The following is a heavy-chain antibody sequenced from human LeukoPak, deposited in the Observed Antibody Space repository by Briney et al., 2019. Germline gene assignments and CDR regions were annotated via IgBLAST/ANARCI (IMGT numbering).Heavy chain of an antibody. J-gene: IGHJ4*02. D-gene: IGHD3-10*01. CDR1: GYTFTDSY. CDR2: INPSSGDT. V-gene: IGHV1-2*04. Sequence: ASVKVSCTASGYTFTDSYMHWLRQAPGQGLGWMGWINPSSGDTEFAQKFQGWVTLTRDIFDNTASMEINTLKPDDTAVYYCAKGNYGSGGYYSPLTFDYWGQGSRVTVSS. CDR3: AKGNYGSGGYYSPLTFDY.